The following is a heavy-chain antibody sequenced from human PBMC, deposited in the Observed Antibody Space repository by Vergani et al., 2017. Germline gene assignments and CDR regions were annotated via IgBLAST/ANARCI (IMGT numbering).Heavy chain of an antibody. Sequence: EVELVQSGPEMRKPGESLKISCKGSEYSFGNYWIGWVRQMPGKGQEWMGIIYPADSDTRYSPSFQGQVTISADKSISTAFLQWDSLKASDTALSYCARHTTYTDSWGQGTLVTVSS. CDR3: ARHTTYTDS. CDR1: EYSFGNYW. CDR2: IYPADSDT. V-gene: IGHV5-51*01. J-gene: IGHJ4*02. D-gene: IGHD1-1*01.